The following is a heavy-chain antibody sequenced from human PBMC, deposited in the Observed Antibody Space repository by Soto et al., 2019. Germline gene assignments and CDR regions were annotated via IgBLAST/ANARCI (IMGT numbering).Heavy chain of an antibody. J-gene: IGHJ4*02. CDR3: ARDLAKGGGSAGFDY. CDR1: GYTFTGYY. Sequence: QVQLVQSGAEVKKPGASVKVSCKASGYTFTGYYMYWVRQAPGQGLEWMGWINPNSGGTKYPQKFQGRVTMTRDTSITTVYMSLTGLKSDDTAVYYCARDLAKGGGSAGFDYWGQGTLVAVSS. D-gene: IGHD2-15*01. CDR2: INPNSGGT. V-gene: IGHV1-2*02.